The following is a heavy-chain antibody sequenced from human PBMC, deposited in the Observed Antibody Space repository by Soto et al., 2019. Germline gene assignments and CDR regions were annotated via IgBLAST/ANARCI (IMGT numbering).Heavy chain of an antibody. CDR3: ARNSDYGSYFDL. V-gene: IGHV4-59*11. J-gene: IGHJ2*01. CDR1: GASIINHY. CDR2: VHYSGTT. D-gene: IGHD4-17*01. Sequence: QVRLEESGPGLVKPSETLSLTCNVSGASIINHYWSWIRQPPGKALEWVAFVHYSGTTNYNPSLESRVFISVDTSKNQFSLKVTSVPAADTAVYFCARNSDYGSYFDLWGRGSLVTVSS.